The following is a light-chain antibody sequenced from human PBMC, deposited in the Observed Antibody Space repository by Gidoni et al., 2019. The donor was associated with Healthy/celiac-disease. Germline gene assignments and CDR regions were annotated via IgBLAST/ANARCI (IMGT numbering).Light chain of an antibody. CDR3: QQYDNLPSLT. Sequence: DIQMPQSPSSLSASVGDRVTITCQASQDISNYLNLYQQKPGKAPKLLIYDASNLETGVPSRFSGSGSGTDFTFTISRLQPEDIATYYCQQYDNLPSLTFGGGTKVEIK. V-gene: IGKV1-33*01. J-gene: IGKJ4*01. CDR1: QDISNY. CDR2: DAS.